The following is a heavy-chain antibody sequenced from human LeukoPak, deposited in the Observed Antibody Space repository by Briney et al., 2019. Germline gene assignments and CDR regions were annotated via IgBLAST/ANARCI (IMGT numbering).Heavy chain of an antibody. D-gene: IGHD6-6*01. V-gene: IGHV4-59*08. J-gene: IGHJ5*02. CDR3: ARHFLAGRPGGRFDP. CDR1: GGSISSYH. Sequence: PSETLSLTCTVSGGSISSYHWSWIRQPPGKGLEWIGYIYYSGTTSYNPSLGSRISISVGTSNNQFSLKLSTVTATGTAVYYCARHFLAGRPGGRFDPWGQGTLVTVSS. CDR2: IYYSGTT.